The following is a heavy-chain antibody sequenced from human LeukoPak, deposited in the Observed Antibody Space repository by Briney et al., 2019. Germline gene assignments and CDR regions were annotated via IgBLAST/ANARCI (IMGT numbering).Heavy chain of an antibody. V-gene: IGHV3-7*01. CDR2: XXXXXXEX. CDR1: GFTFSSYW. CDR3: ARYRSGYYFDY. D-gene: IGHD1-26*01. J-gene: IGHJ4*02. Sequence: PGGSLRLSCAASGFTFSSYWXXXVRQAXGXXXXGVXKXXXXXXEXXXVDSVKXXXXXSXDNAKNSMHLEMNSLRAEDTAVYYCARYRSGYYFDYWGQGTLVTVSS.